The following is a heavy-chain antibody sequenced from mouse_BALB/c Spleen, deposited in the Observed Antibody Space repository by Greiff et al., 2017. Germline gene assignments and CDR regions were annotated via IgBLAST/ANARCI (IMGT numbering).Heavy chain of an antibody. Sequence: QVQLQQSGPELVKPGASVKLSCKASGYAFSSSWMNWVKQRPGQGLEWIARIYPGAGDTNYNGKFNGKAKLTADTSSSTAYMQLSSLTSVDSAVYCCARPLLGYAMDYWGQGTSVTVSS. CDR2: IYPGAGDT. V-gene: IGHV1-82*01. CDR1: GYAFSSSW. D-gene: IGHD1-1*01. J-gene: IGHJ4*01. CDR3: ARPLLGYAMDY.